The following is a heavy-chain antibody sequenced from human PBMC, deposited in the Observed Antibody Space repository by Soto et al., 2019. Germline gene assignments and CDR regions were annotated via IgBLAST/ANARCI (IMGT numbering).Heavy chain of an antibody. CDR2: ISGSGGST. Sequence: GGSLRLSCAASGFTFSSYAMSWVRQAPGKGLEWVSAISGSGGSTYYADSVKGRFTISRDNSKNTLYLQMNSLRAEDTAVYYCAKWHTGPMIVVVITAHDAFDIWGQGTMVTVSS. CDR3: AKWHTGPMIVVVITAHDAFDI. D-gene: IGHD3-22*01. V-gene: IGHV3-23*01. J-gene: IGHJ3*02. CDR1: GFTFSSYA.